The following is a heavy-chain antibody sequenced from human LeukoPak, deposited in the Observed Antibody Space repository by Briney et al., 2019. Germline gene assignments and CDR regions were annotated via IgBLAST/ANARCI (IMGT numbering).Heavy chain of an antibody. Sequence: GASVKVFCKASGYTFTNYGISWVRQAPGQGLEWMGWISAYSGNTNYAQNLQGRVTMTTDTSTSTAYMELRSLRSDDTAVYYCARAPDDYDFWSGPFDYWGRGTLVTVSS. D-gene: IGHD3-3*01. CDR2: ISAYSGNT. CDR1: GYTFTNYG. V-gene: IGHV1-18*01. J-gene: IGHJ4*02. CDR3: ARAPDDYDFWSGPFDY.